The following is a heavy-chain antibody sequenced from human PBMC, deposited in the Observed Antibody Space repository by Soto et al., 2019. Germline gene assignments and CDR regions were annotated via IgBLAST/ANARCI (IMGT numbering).Heavy chain of an antibody. CDR3: AREGGSETLQPSYNWFDT. J-gene: IGHJ5*02. D-gene: IGHD6-25*01. Sequence: QVQLVQSGAEVKKPGASAKVSCKASGYTFTDYHIHWVRQAPGQGLEFMGWINANNGGAGSAQQFQGRVTVTRDTSITTVYRERSNLRSDDTAVYYCAREGGSETLQPSYNWFDTWGQGTLVPVSS. V-gene: IGHV1-2*02. CDR2: INANNGGA. CDR1: GYTFTDYH.